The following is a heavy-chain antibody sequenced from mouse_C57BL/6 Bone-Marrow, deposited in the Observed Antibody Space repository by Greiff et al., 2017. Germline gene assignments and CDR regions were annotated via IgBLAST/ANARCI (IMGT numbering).Heavy chain of an antibody. D-gene: IGHD6-2*01. V-gene: IGHV5-6*01. J-gene: IGHJ3*01. CDR2: ISSGGSYT. CDR1: GFTFSSYG. CDR3: ARPSPFAY. Sequence: EVKLMEPGGDLVKPGGSLKLSCAASGFTFSSYGMSWVRQTPDKRLEWVATISSGGSYTYYPDSVKGRFTISRDNAKNTLYLQMSSLKSEDTAMYYCARPSPFAYWGEGTLVTVSA.